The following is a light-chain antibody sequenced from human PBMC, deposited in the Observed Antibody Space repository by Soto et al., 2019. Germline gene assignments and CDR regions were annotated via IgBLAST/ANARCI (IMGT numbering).Light chain of an antibody. CDR2: LGS. V-gene: IGKV2-28*01. J-gene: IGKJ5*01. Sequence: DIVMTQSPLSLPVTPGEPASISCRSSQSLLYSNGYNYLDWYLQKPGQSPQLLIYLGSNRASGVPDRFSGSGSDTDFTLKISKVEAEDVGVYYCMQALQTPDTFGQGTRLEIK. CDR3: MQALQTPDT. CDR1: QSLLYSNGYNY.